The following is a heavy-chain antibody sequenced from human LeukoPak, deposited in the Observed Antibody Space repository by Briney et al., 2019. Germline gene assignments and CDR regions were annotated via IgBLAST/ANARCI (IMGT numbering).Heavy chain of an antibody. J-gene: IGHJ4*02. D-gene: IGHD3-10*01. Sequence: GGSLRLSCAASGFTSSSYWMSWVRQAPGKGLEWVANIKEDGSEKNYVDSLKGRFTISRDNAKNSLYLQMNSLRAEDTAVYYCAGGYGWTTNYWGQGTLVTVSS. CDR1: GFTSSSYW. CDR2: IKEDGSEK. V-gene: IGHV3-7*04. CDR3: AGGYGWTTNY.